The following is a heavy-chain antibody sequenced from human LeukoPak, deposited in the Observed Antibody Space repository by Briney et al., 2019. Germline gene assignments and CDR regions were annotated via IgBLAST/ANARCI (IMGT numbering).Heavy chain of an antibody. Sequence: PSETLSLTCTVSGGSTSSSSYYWGWIRQPPGKGLEWIGSIYYSGSTYYNPSLKSRVTISVDTSKNQFSLKLSSVTAADTAVYYCARHRFLGYCSGGSCYPYFDYWGQGTLVTVSS. J-gene: IGHJ4*02. D-gene: IGHD2-15*01. CDR2: IYYSGST. CDR1: GGSTSSSSYY. V-gene: IGHV4-39*01. CDR3: ARHRFLGYCSGGSCYPYFDY.